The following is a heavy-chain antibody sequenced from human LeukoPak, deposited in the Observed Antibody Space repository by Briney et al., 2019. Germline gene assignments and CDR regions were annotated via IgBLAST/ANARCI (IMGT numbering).Heavy chain of an antibody. V-gene: IGHV1-18*01. CDR3: ASTFPVRGVITPFLY. Sequence: GASVKVSCKASGYTFTSYGISWVRQAPGQGLEWMGWISAYNGNTNYAQKLQGRVTMTTDTSTSTAYMELRRLRSDDTAVYYCASTFPVRGVITPFLYWGQGTLVTVSS. D-gene: IGHD3-10*01. J-gene: IGHJ4*02. CDR1: GYTFTSYG. CDR2: ISAYNGNT.